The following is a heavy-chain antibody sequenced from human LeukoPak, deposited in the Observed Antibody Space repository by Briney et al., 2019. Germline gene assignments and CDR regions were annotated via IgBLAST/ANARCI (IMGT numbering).Heavy chain of an antibody. CDR3: ATGYCSSTSCFR. D-gene: IGHD2-2*01. V-gene: IGHV3-48*03. Sequence: GSLRLSCAASGFSSGSYEMKWVRQAPGPGLEWDSYISSSGSTIYYADSVKGRFTISRDNAKNSLYLQMNSLRAEDTAVYYCATGYCSSTSCFRWGQGTLVTVSS. CDR2: ISSSGSTI. CDR1: GFSSGSYE. J-gene: IGHJ4*02.